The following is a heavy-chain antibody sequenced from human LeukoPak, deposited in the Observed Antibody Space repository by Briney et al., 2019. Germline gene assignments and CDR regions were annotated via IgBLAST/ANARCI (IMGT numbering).Heavy chain of an antibody. D-gene: IGHD1-7*01. CDR1: GFTFSSYA. Sequence: QAGGSLRLSCAASGFTFSSYAMHWVRQAPGKGLEWVANIKQDGSEKYYVDSVKGRFTISRDNAKNSLYLQMNSLRAEDTAVYYCAREMGWNYRHAAYWGQGTLVTVSS. J-gene: IGHJ4*02. CDR3: AREMGWNYRHAAY. V-gene: IGHV3-7*01. CDR2: IKQDGSEK.